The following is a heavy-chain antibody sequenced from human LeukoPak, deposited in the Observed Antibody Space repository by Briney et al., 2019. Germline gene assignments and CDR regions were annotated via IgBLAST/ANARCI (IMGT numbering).Heavy chain of an antibody. J-gene: IGHJ3*02. Sequence: PSETLSLTCAVYGGSFSGYYWSWIRQPPGKGLEWIGEINHSGSTNYNPSLKSRVTISVDTSKNQFSLKLSSVTAADTAVYYCGRGWEGCSSTSCYTKGAFDIWGQGTMVTVSS. CDR1: GGSFSGYY. CDR3: GRGWEGCSSTSCYTKGAFDI. V-gene: IGHV4-34*01. CDR2: INHSGST. D-gene: IGHD2-2*02.